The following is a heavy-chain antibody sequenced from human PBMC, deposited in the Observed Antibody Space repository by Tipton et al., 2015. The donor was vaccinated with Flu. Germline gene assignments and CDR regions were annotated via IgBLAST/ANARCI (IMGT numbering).Heavy chain of an antibody. CDR1: GGSISSYY. V-gene: IGHV4-59*08. CDR2: IYYSGST. D-gene: IGHD2-21*01. J-gene: IGHJ2*01. CDR3: AGSYCGGDCKGRDWYFDL. Sequence: TLSLTCTVSGGSISSYYWSWIRQPPGKGLEWIGCIYYSGSTYYTPSLKSRVTISVDPPKTQFSRQLNSVTAADTAVYYCAGSYCGGDCKGRDWYFDLWGRGTLVTVSS.